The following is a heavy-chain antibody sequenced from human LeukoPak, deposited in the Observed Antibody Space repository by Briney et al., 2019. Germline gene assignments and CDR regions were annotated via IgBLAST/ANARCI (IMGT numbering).Heavy chain of an antibody. J-gene: IGHJ5*02. CDR2: ISSSSSYI. Sequence: GGSLGLSCAASGFTFSSYSMNWVRQAPGKGLEWVSSISSSSSYIYYADSVKGRFTISRDNAKSSLYLQMNSLRAEDTAVYYCAREMTPDYGDYAGFDPWGQGTLVTVSS. CDR1: GFTFSSYS. D-gene: IGHD4-17*01. V-gene: IGHV3-21*01. CDR3: AREMTPDYGDYAGFDP.